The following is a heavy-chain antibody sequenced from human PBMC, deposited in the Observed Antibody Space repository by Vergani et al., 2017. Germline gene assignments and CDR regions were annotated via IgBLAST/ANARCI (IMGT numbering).Heavy chain of an antibody. CDR2: IERTGRT. D-gene: IGHD6-19*01. CDR1: GYSISSGYF. CDR3: ASDTHSGQRACR. V-gene: IGHV4-38-2*02. J-gene: IGHJ4*02. Sequence: QVQLQESGPRLVKPSETLSLICSVSGYSISSGYFWGWIRQSQGKGLEWLGTIERTGRTHLSPSLKSRLTISVDTSKNQFSLTLTSVTAADTAVYYCASDTHSGQRACRWGQGILVTVTS.